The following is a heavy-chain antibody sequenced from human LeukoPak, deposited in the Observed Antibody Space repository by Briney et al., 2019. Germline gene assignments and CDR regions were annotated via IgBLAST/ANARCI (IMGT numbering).Heavy chain of an antibody. D-gene: IGHD2-21*01. CDR1: GGSFSGYY. CDR3: ASRDRNFDY. CDR2: INHSGST. Sequence: SETLSLTCAVYGGSFSGYYWSWIRQPPGKGLEWIGEINHSGSTNYNPSLKSRVTISVDTSKNQFSLKLSSVTAADTAVYYCASRDRNFDYWGQGTLVTVSS. J-gene: IGHJ4*02. V-gene: IGHV4-34*01.